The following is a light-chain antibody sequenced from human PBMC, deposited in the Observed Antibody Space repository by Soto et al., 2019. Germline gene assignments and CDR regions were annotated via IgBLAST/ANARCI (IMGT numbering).Light chain of an antibody. CDR3: QQRKHWPPIT. Sequence: EVELTQAPATLSLSPGETATLSCRASQSVDKFLAWYQQRPGQPPRLLIFDSSNRATAVPVRFSGSGSETVFTLTIGSLEPEDSTVYNCQQRKHWPPITVDQRTRLEI. CDR2: DSS. J-gene: IGKJ5*01. V-gene: IGKV3-11*01. CDR1: QSVDKF.